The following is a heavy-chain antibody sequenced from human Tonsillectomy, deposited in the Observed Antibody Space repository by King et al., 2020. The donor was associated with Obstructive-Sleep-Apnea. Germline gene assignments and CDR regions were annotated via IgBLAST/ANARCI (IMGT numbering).Heavy chain of an antibody. Sequence: VQLVESGGGVVQPGRSLRLSCAASGFTFSSYGMHWVRQAPGKGLEWVAVISYDGSNKYYADSVKCRFTISRDNSKNTLYLQMNSLRAEDTAVYYCAKDLGAVAGTVVGAFDIWGQGTMVTVSS. D-gene: IGHD6-19*01. CDR2: ISYDGSNK. CDR1: GFTFSSYG. J-gene: IGHJ3*02. V-gene: IGHV3-30*18. CDR3: AKDLGAVAGTVVGAFDI.